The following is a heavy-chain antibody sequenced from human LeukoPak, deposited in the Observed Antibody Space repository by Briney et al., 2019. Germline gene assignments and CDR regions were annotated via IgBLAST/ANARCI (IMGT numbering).Heavy chain of an antibody. CDR3: ARGEYDYVWGSPDY. CDR2: IYTSGCT. CDR1: GGSFSGYY. D-gene: IGHD3-16*01. V-gene: IGHV4-59*10. J-gene: IGHJ4*02. Sequence: PSETLSLTCAVYGGSFSGYYWSWIRQPAGKGLEWIGRIYTSGCTNYNPSLKSRVTISVDTSKNQFSLKLSSVTAADTAVYYCARGEYDYVWGSPDYWGQGTQVTVSS.